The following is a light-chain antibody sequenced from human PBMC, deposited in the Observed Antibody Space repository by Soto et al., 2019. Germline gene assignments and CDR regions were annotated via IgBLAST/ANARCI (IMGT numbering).Light chain of an antibody. CDR1: SSNIGSNT. CDR2: NNN. Sequence: QSLLTQPPSASGTPGQRVTISCSGSSSNIGSNTVNWYQQLPGTAPKLLIYNNNQRPSGVPDRFSGSKSGTSASLDISGLQSEDEADYYCAAWDDSLKGPVFGGGTKLTVL. V-gene: IGLV1-44*01. J-gene: IGLJ3*02. CDR3: AAWDDSLKGPV.